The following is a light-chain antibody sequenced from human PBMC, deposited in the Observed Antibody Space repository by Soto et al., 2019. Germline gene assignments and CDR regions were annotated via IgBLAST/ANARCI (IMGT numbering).Light chain of an antibody. CDR1: RHITTN. CDR2: AAS. J-gene: IGKJ1*01. Sequence: DIRMTQSPSSLCASVGDRVTSTCRASRHITTNLAWFQQKPEKAPKTLIYAASTLQGGVSSRFSGNGSGTDFTLTISSLQPEDFATYYCQQYYTYPRTFGRGTKVEIK. CDR3: QQYYTYPRT. V-gene: IGKV1D-16*01.